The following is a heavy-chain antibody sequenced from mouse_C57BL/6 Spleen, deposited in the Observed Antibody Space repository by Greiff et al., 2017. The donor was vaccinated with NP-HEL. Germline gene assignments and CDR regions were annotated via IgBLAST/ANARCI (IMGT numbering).Heavy chain of an antibody. V-gene: IGHV1-59*01. J-gene: IGHJ4*01. CDR1: GYTFTSYW. Sequence: QVQLKQPGAELVRPGTSVKLSCKASGYTFTSYWMHWVKQRPGQGLEWIGVIDPSDSYTNYNQKFKGKATLTVDTSSSTAYMQLSSLTSEDSAVYYCARLTFYAMDYWGQGTSVTVSS. CDR2: IDPSDSYT. CDR3: ARLTFYAMDY. D-gene: IGHD4-1*01.